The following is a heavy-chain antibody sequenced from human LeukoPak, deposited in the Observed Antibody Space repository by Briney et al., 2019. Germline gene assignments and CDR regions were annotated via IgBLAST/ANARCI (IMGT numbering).Heavy chain of an antibody. CDR2: IYSGGST. CDR1: GFTFSSYS. J-gene: IGHJ6*02. D-gene: IGHD5-12*01. CDR3: AREAGGLRFGDAYYYYGMDV. Sequence: GGSLRLSCAASGFTFSSYSMNWVRQAPGKGLEWVSVIYSGGSTYYADSVKGRFTISRDNSKNTLYLQMNSLRAEDTAVYYCAREAGGLRFGDAYYYYGMDVWGQGTTVTVSS. V-gene: IGHV3-66*01.